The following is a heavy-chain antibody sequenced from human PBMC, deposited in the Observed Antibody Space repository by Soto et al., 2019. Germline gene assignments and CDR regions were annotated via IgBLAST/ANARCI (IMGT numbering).Heavy chain of an antibody. CDR2: ISYDGSNK. Sequence: QVQLVESGGGVVQPGRSLRLSCAASGFTFSSYGMHWVRQAPGKGLEWVAVISYDGSNKFYADSVKGRFTISRDNSKNTLYLQMNSLRAEDTAVYYCAKDLIVVVTATTYGMDVWGQGTTVTVSS. J-gene: IGHJ6*02. CDR1: GFTFSSYG. D-gene: IGHD2-21*02. V-gene: IGHV3-30*18. CDR3: AKDLIVVVTATTYGMDV.